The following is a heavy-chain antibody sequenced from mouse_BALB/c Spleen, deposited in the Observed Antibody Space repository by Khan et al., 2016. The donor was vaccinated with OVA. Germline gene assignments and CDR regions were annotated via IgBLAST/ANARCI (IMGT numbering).Heavy chain of an antibody. CDR1: GDSITTGY. D-gene: IGHD2-14*01. V-gene: IGHV3-8*02. CDR3: SRSTYRYDFVC. J-gene: IGHJ3*01. Sequence: EVQLQESGPSLVKPSQTLSLTCYVTGDSITTGYWNWIRKFPGNKLEYMGYIISTGYTYYNPSLLSRISITRHTYNNQYYLQLNTVSDEDTATYYCSRSTYRYDFVCWGQVTLVTCSA. CDR2: IISTGYT.